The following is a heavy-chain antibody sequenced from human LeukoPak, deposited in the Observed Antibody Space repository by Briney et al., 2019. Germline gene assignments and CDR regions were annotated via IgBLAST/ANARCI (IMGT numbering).Heavy chain of an antibody. CDR1: GYSFTSYW. Sequence: GESLKIPCKGSGYSFTSYWIGWVRQMPGKGLEWMGIIYPGDSDTRYSPSFQGQVTISADKSISTAYLQWSSLKASDTAMYYCARIPTVTTKPGYFDYWGQGTLVTVSS. V-gene: IGHV5-51*01. CDR3: ARIPTVTTKPGYFDY. J-gene: IGHJ4*02. CDR2: IYPGDSDT. D-gene: IGHD4-17*01.